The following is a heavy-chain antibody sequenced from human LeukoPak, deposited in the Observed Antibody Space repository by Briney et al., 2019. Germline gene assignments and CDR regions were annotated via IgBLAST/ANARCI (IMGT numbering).Heavy chain of an antibody. V-gene: IGHV3-30-3*01. CDR3: AREWVVVVPAWDYGMDV. D-gene: IGHD2-2*01. Sequence: GGSLRLSCAASGFTFSSYAMHWVRQAPGKGLEWVAAISYDGSNKYYADSVKGRFTISRDNSKNTLYLQMNSLRAEDTAVYYCAREWVVVVPAWDYGMDVWGQGTTVTVSS. CDR1: GFTFSSYA. CDR2: ISYDGSNK. J-gene: IGHJ6*02.